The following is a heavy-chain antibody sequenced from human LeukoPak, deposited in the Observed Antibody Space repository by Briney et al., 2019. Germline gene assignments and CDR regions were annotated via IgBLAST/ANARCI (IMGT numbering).Heavy chain of an antibody. CDR1: GFTVSRNF. J-gene: IGHJ4*02. D-gene: IGHD3-22*01. Sequence: PGGSLRLSCAASGFTVSRNFMSWVRQAPGKGLEWVSVIYSDGSTYYADSVKGRFTISRDNSKNTLYLQMNSLRAEDTAVYYCAKDHRSSYYDSSGYSYWGQGTLVTVSS. CDR2: IYSDGST. CDR3: AKDHRSSYYDSSGYSY. V-gene: IGHV3-53*01.